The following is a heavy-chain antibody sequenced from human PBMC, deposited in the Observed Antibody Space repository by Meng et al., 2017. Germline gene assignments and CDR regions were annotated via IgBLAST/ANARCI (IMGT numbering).Heavy chain of an antibody. CDR2: IYYSGST. J-gene: IGHJ4*02. CDR1: GGSISSYY. V-gene: IGHV4-59*12. CDR3: ARALTTHYDYVWGSYRRYYFDY. D-gene: IGHD3-16*02. Sequence: GSLRLSCTVSGGSISSYYWSWIRQPPGKGLEWIGYIYYSGSTNYNPSLKSRVTISVDTSKNQFSLKLSSVTAADTAVYYCARALTTHYDYVWGSYRRYYFDYWGQGTLVTVSS.